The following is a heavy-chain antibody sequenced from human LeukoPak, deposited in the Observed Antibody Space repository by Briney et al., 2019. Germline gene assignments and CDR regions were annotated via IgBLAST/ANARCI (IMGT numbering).Heavy chain of an antibody. Sequence: PGGSLRLSCAASGFTFDDYAMHWVRHAPGTGLEWVSGISWNSNSIGYADSVKGRFTISRDNAKNSLYLQMNSLRVEDTALYYCAKDMAFGDLLMNAFDIWGQGTMVTVSS. CDR2: ISWNSNSI. CDR3: AKDMAFGDLLMNAFDI. V-gene: IGHV3-9*01. CDR1: GFTFDDYA. D-gene: IGHD3-10*01. J-gene: IGHJ3*02.